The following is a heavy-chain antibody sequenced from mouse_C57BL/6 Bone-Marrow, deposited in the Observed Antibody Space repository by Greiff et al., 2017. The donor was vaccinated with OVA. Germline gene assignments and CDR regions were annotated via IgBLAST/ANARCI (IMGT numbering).Heavy chain of an antibody. J-gene: IGHJ3*01. CDR3: ARTKVYYDFSWFAY. V-gene: IGHV1-50*01. Sequence: QVQLQQPGAELVKPGASVKLSRKASGYTFTSYWMQWVKQRPGQGLEWIGEIDPSDSYTNYNQQFKGKATLTVDTSSSTAYMQLSSLTSEDSAVYYCARTKVYYDFSWFAYWGQGTLVTVSA. CDR1: GYTFTSYW. D-gene: IGHD2-4*01. CDR2: IDPSDSYT.